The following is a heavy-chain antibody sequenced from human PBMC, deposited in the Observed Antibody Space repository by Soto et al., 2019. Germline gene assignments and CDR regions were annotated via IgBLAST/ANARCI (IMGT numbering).Heavy chain of an antibody. D-gene: IGHD2-15*01. J-gene: IGHJ3*02. V-gene: IGHV1-69*02. Sequence: ASVKVSCKASGGTFSSYTISWVRQAPGQGLEWMGRIIPILGIANYAQKFQGRVTITADKSTSTAYMELSSLRSEGTAVYYCARAIGYCSGGSCYRLDIWGQGTMVTVSS. CDR2: IIPILGIA. CDR1: GGTFSSYT. CDR3: ARAIGYCSGGSCYRLDI.